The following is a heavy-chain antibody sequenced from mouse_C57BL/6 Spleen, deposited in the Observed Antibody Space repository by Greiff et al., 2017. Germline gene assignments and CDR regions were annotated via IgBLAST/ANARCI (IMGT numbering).Heavy chain of an antibody. CDR1: GYTFTSYW. J-gene: IGHJ1*03. D-gene: IGHD2-1*01. CDR3: ARWVYGNYGNWYFDV. Sequence: QVQLQQSGAELVKPGASVKLSCKASGYTFTSYWMHWVKQRPGRGLEWIGRIDPNSGGTKYNEKFKSKATLTVDKPSSTAYMQLSSLTSEDSAVYYCARWVYGNYGNWYFDVWGTGTTVTVSS. V-gene: IGHV1-72*01. CDR2: IDPNSGGT.